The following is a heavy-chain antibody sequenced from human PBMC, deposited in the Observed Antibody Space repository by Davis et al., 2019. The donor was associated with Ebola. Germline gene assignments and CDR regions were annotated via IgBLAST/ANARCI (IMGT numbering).Heavy chain of an antibody. CDR1: GFLFRSYD. CDR2: ISDTT. V-gene: IGHV3-23*01. J-gene: IGHJ4*02. CDR3: AKWRDYGSDYFDY. Sequence: GESLKISCAASGFLFRSYDMSWVRQTPGKGLEWVSTISDTTYYADSVKGRFTISRDNSKKTLYLQMNSLRAEDTAVYYCAKWRDYGSDYFDYWGQGTLVTVSS. D-gene: IGHD4-17*01.